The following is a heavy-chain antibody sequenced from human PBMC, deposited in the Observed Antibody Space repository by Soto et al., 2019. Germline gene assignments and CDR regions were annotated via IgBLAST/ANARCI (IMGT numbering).Heavy chain of an antibody. D-gene: IGHD1-26*01. Sequence: QITLKESGPTLVKPTQTLTLTCTFSGFSLTTDRVGVGWIRQPPGEALEWLAVIYWDDSKTYRPSLESRLTITKHTSKNQVALTMTNMDSLDTVTYYCAHAYGGRSLSWGQGTLVTVSS. CDR3: AHAYGGRSLS. CDR1: GFSLTTDRVG. CDR2: IYWDDSK. V-gene: IGHV2-5*02. J-gene: IGHJ5*02.